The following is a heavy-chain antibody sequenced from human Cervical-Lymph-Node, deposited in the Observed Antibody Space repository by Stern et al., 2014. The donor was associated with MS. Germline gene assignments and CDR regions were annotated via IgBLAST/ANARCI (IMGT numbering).Heavy chain of an antibody. CDR2: IYTSGST. Sequence: QVQLQESGPGLVKPSQTLSLTCTVSGGSISSGSYYWSWIRQPAGKGLEWIGRIYTSGSTTYNPSLKSRVTISVDTSKHQFSLKLSSLTAADTAVYYCARVSVQGGWHVFFDYWGQGTLVTVSS. CDR1: GGSISSGSYY. CDR3: ARVSVQGGWHVFFDY. D-gene: IGHD6-19*01. J-gene: IGHJ4*02. V-gene: IGHV4-61*02.